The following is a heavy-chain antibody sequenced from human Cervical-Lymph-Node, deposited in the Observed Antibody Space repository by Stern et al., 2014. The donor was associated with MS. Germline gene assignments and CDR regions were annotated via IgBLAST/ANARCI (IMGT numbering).Heavy chain of an antibody. Sequence: VHLVESGAEVKKPGSSMNVSCKTSGGTFSSSYAITWMRQAPGQRLEWVGRISPIFGLANYAQKSQGRVTFTADTSTSTTYMELSSLRSEDTAVYYCARGVVSNRAAATLHNLFDPWGQGTLVTVSS. J-gene: IGHJ5*02. V-gene: IGHV1-69*09. CDR2: ISPIFGLA. CDR3: ARGVVSNRAAATLHNLFDP. CDR1: GGTFSSSYA. D-gene: IGHD2-15*01.